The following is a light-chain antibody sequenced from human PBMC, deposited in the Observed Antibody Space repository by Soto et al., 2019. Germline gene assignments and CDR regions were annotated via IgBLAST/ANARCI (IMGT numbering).Light chain of an antibody. CDR2: ETS. CDR1: QGIDSY. Sequence: IQLTQSPSSLSASVGDRVTITCRASQGIDSYLAWYQQRPGKVPQLLIYETSILQSGVSSRFSGSCSGTDFTRTIGNLQAEDFATYFCQQTRSYPATFGGGTKVEIK. CDR3: QQTRSYPAT. J-gene: IGKJ4*01. V-gene: IGKV1-9*01.